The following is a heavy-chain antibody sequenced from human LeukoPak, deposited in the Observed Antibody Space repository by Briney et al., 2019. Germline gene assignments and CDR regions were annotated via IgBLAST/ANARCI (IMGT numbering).Heavy chain of an antibody. CDR1: GFTFSSYA. CDR3: ARDPPRIVVVPAAIDY. V-gene: IGHV3-30*04. Sequence: GRSLRLSCAASGFTFSSYAMHWVRQAPGKGLEWVAVISYDGSNKYYADSVKGRFTISRDNSKNTPYLQMNSLRAEDTAVYYCARDPPRIVVVPAAIDYWGQGTLVTVSS. D-gene: IGHD2-2*01. CDR2: ISYDGSNK. J-gene: IGHJ4*02.